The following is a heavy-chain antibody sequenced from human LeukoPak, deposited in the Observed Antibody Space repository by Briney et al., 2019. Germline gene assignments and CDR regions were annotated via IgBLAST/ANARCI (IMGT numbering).Heavy chain of an antibody. CDR3: AKGAEIDL. Sequence: GGSLRLSCAASGFTFTNYAMNWVRQAPGKGPEWVSAVTGGGDTTYYADSVKGRFFMSREDSKTTVYLQMNSLRAEDTAIYYCAKGAEIDLWGQGTLVTVSS. D-gene: IGHD3-16*01. CDR1: GFTFTNYA. J-gene: IGHJ5*02. V-gene: IGHV3-23*01. CDR2: VTGGGDTT.